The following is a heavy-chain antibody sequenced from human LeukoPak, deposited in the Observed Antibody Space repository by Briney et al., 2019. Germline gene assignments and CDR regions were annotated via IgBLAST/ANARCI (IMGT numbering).Heavy chain of an antibody. CDR2: INPNSGDT. Sequence: ASVKVSCKASGYTFTGYYMHWVRQAPGQGLEWMGWINPNSGDTNYAQKFQGRVTMTGDTSISTAYMELSRLRSDDTSLYYCARHGSYGGNDYCGQGTLVTVSS. D-gene: IGHD4-23*01. V-gene: IGHV1-2*02. CDR1: GYTFTGYY. J-gene: IGHJ4*02. CDR3: ARHGSYGGNDY.